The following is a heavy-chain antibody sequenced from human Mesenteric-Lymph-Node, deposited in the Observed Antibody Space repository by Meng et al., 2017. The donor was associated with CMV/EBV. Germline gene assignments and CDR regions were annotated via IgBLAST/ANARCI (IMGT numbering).Heavy chain of an antibody. V-gene: IGHV3-21*06. J-gene: IGHJ6*02. CDR1: GFTFSSYS. Sequence: GGSLRLSCAASGFTFSSYSMNWVRQAPGKGLEWVSSISSSSSYIFYADSVKGRFTISRDNAKNSLYLQMNSLRAEDTAVYYCARGGDPGYCTSTSCRSDYYYGMDVWGQGTTVTVSS. D-gene: IGHD2-2*01. CDR3: ARGGDPGYCTSTSCRSDYYYGMDV. CDR2: ISSSSSYI.